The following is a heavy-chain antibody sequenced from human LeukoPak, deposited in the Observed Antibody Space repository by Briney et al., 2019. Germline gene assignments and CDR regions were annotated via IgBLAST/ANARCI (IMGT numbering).Heavy chain of an antibody. J-gene: IGHJ4*02. V-gene: IGHV1-8*01. D-gene: IGHD6-13*01. CDR2: MNPNSGAT. Sequence: ASVKVSCKASGYTFTSYDFNWLRQATGQGPEWMGWMNPNSGATGYAQKFQGRVTMTRSASINTAYMELSNLRSEDTAVYYCATGSSSWYYFDYWGQGTLVTVSS. CDR1: GYTFTSYD. CDR3: ATGSSSWYYFDY.